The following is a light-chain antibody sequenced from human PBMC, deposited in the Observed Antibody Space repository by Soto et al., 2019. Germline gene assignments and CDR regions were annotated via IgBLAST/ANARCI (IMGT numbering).Light chain of an antibody. CDR1: SGHSSYA. Sequence: QSVLTQSPSASASLGASVKLTCTLSSGHSSYAIAWHQQQPEKGPRYLIKLNSDGSHSKGDGIPDRFSGSSSGAERYLTISSLQSEDEADYYCQTWGTGIVVFGGGTQLTVL. V-gene: IGLV4-69*01. CDR3: QTWGTGIVV. CDR2: LNSDGSH. J-gene: IGLJ2*01.